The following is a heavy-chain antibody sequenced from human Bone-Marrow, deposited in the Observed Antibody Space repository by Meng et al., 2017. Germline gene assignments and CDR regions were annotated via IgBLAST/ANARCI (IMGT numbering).Heavy chain of an antibody. CDR3: ERGQQHCSSTSCHGPGFDY. CDR2: IYYSGST. D-gene: IGHD2-2*01. J-gene: IGHJ4*02. V-gene: IGHV4-39*06. CDR1: GGSISSSSYY. Sequence: SETLSLTCTVSGGSISSSSYYWVWIRQPPGKGLEWIGSIYYSGSTYYNPSLKSRVTISVDTSKNQFTLKLSSVTAADTAVYYGERGQQHCSSTSCHGPGFDYWGQGTLVTVSS.